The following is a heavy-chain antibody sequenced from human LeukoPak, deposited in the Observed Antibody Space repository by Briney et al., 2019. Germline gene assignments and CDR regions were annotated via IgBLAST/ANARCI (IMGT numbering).Heavy chain of an antibody. V-gene: IGHV2-5*02. J-gene: IGHJ4*02. CDR2: IYWDDDK. D-gene: IGHD7-27*01. Sequence: SGPTLVKPTRTLTLTCTFSGFSLSTSGVGVGWIRQPPGKALEWLALIYWDDDKRYSPSLKSRLTITKDTSKNQVVLTMTNMDPVDTATYYCAHSLSGTHGGALAGFDYWGQGTLVTVSS. CDR3: AHSLSGTHGGALAGFDY. CDR1: GFSLSTSGVG.